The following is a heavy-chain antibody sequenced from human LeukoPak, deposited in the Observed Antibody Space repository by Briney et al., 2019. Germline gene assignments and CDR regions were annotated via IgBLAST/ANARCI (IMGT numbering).Heavy chain of an antibody. D-gene: IGHD3-16*01. V-gene: IGHV3-23*01. CDR2: ISGGGGST. J-gene: IGHJ4*02. Sequence: GGSLRLACAASGFTFTSYSMNWVRQAPGKGLEWVQTISGGGGSTNHADSGQGRFTISRDNSKNTLYLQVNSLRAEDTAVYYCAKGGKSDVTPFDYWGQGTLVTVSS. CDR1: GFTFTSYS. CDR3: AKGGKSDVTPFDY.